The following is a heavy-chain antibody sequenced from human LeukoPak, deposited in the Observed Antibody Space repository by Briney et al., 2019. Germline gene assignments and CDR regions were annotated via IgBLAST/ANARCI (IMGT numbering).Heavy chain of an antibody. J-gene: IGHJ6*03. V-gene: IGHV4-4*07. CDR3: ARGVLGIVVVPAAMRYYYYMDV. Sequence: PSETLSLTCTVSGGSISSYYWSWIRQPAGKGLEWIGRICTSGSTNYNPSLKSRVTISVDTSKNQFSLKLSSVTAADTAVYYCARGVLGIVVVPAAMRYYYYMDVWGKGTTVTVSS. D-gene: IGHD2-2*01. CDR2: ICTSGST. CDR1: GGSISSYY.